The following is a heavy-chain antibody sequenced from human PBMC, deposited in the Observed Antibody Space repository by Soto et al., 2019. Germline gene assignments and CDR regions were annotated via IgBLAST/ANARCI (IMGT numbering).Heavy chain of an antibody. Sequence: ASVKVSCKASGYTFTSYGISWVRQAPGQGLEWMGWISAYNGNTNYAQKLQGRVTMTTDTSTSTAYMELRSLRSDDTAVYYCARRSVIPAAMDDNWFDPWGRGTLVTVSS. D-gene: IGHD2-2*01. J-gene: IGHJ5*02. V-gene: IGHV1-18*01. CDR2: ISAYNGNT. CDR1: GYTFTSYG. CDR3: ARRSVIPAAMDDNWFDP.